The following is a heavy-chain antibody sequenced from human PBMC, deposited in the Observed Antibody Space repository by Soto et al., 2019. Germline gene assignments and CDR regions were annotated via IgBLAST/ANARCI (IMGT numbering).Heavy chain of an antibody. Sequence: QVQLVESGGGVVQPGRSLRLSCAASGFTFSSYGMHWVRQAPGKGLEWVALIWYDGSNEYYVDSVKGRFTISSDNSKNTRFLQMNSLRAEDTAVYFCARAHGLHYDSEYYFDYWGQGTLVTVSS. CDR3: ARAHGLHYDSEYYFDY. CDR2: IWYDGSNE. J-gene: IGHJ4*02. V-gene: IGHV3-33*01. CDR1: GFTFSSYG. D-gene: IGHD3-3*01.